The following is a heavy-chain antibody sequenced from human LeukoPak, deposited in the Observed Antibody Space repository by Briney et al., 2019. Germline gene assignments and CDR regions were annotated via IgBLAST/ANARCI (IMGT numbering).Heavy chain of an antibody. CDR2: IYTSGST. D-gene: IGHD3-22*01. Sequence: SETLSLTCAVPGGSISSSNWWSWIRQPAGKGLEWIGRIYTSGSTNYNPSLKSRVTMSVDTSKNQFSLKLSSVTAADTAVYYCARDRYYYDSSGSNIFDYWGQGTLVTVSS. CDR3: ARDRYYYDSSGSNIFDY. J-gene: IGHJ4*02. CDR1: GGSISSSNW. V-gene: IGHV4-4*07.